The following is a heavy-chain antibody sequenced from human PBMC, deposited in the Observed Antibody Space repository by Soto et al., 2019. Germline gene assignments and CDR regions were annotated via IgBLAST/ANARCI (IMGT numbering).Heavy chain of an antibody. CDR3: ARRRVAVAGKDFYYYYGMDV. D-gene: IGHD6-19*01. V-gene: IGHV4-34*01. Sequence: QVQLQQWGAGLLKPSETLSLTCAVYGGSFSGYYWSWIHQPPGKGLEWIGEINHSGSTNYNPSLKSRVTISVDTSKNQFSLKLSSVTAADTAVYYCARRRVAVAGKDFYYYYGMDVWGQGTTVTVSS. J-gene: IGHJ6*02. CDR1: GGSFSGYY. CDR2: INHSGST.